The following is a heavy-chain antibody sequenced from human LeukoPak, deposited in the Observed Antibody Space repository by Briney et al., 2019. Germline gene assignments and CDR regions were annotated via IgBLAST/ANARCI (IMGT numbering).Heavy chain of an antibody. V-gene: IGHV3-15*01. CDR1: GFTFSNAW. Sequence: PGGSLRLSCAASGFTFSNAWMSWVRQAPGKGLEWVGRIKSKTDGGTTDYAAPVKGRFTISRDDSKNTLYLQMNSLKTEDTAVYYCTTYYSGSYLIDYWGQGTLVTVSS. CDR2: IKSKTDGGTT. CDR3: TTYYSGSYLIDY. J-gene: IGHJ4*02. D-gene: IGHD1-26*01.